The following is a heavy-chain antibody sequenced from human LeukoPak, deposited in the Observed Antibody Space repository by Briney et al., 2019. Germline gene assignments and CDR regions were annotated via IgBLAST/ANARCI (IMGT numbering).Heavy chain of an antibody. Sequence: SETLSLTCTVSGGSISSYYWSWIRQPPGKGLEWIGYIYYSGSTNYNPSLKSRVTISVDTSKNQFSLKLSSVTAADTAVYYCARDPSLGGIYYYGMDVWGQGTTVTVSS. D-gene: IGHD4-23*01. CDR1: GGSISSYY. CDR3: ARDPSLGGIYYYGMDV. V-gene: IGHV4-59*01. CDR2: IYYSGST. J-gene: IGHJ6*02.